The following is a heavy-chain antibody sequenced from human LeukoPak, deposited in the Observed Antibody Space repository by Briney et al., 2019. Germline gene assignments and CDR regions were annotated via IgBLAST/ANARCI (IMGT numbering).Heavy chain of an antibody. Sequence: QPGGSLRLSCAASGFTFSSYWMSWVRQAPGKGLEWVANIKQDGSEKYYVDSVKGRFTISRDNAKNSLYLQMNSLRADDTAVYYCARLGYSSSWDYNWFDPWGQGTLVTVSS. V-gene: IGHV3-7*05. CDR2: IKQDGSEK. J-gene: IGHJ5*02. D-gene: IGHD6-13*01. CDR3: ARLGYSSSWDYNWFDP. CDR1: GFTFSSYW.